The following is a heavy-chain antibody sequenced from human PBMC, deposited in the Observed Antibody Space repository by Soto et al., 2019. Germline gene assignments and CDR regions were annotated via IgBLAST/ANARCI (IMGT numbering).Heavy chain of an antibody. V-gene: IGHV4-39*01. J-gene: IGHJ4*02. CDR3: ASEFNGDYFAY. CDR2: IYYSGTT. Sequence: PSETLSLTCTVSGVSISSSTYYWAWIRQPPGKGLEWIASIYYSGTTYYNPSLKSRVTISVDTSKKQFSLKLSSVTAADTAVYYCASEFNGDYFAYWGQGTLVTVSS. CDR1: GVSISSSTYY. D-gene: IGHD4-17*01.